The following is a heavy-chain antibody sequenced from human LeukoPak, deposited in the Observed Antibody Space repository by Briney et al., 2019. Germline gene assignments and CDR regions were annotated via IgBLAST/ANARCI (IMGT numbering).Heavy chain of an antibody. CDR1: GFTFSDYY. Sequence: GGSLSLSCAASGFTFSDYYMSWIRQAPGKGLAWVSYISSSGSNIYYADSVKVRFTIARDNAKNSLYLQMNSLQAEDTAVYYCARDRSDSSGYSGLPDYWGQGTLVTVSS. CDR2: ISSSGSNI. D-gene: IGHD3-22*01. J-gene: IGHJ4*02. V-gene: IGHV3-11*04. CDR3: ARDRSDSSGYSGLPDY.